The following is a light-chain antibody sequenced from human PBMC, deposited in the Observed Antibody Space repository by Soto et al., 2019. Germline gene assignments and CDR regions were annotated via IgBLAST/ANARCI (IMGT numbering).Light chain of an antibody. CDR3: SSYKSSSSYV. CDR1: SSDVGGYNY. CDR2: DVS. Sequence: QSWLTQPASVSGSPGQSIPSSCTGTSSDVGGYNYGSWYQQHPGKAPKLMIYDVSNRPPGVSNRFSGPKSGNTASLTISGLPPEDEADYYCSSYKSSSSYVFGTGTKVPV. J-gene: IGLJ1*01. V-gene: IGLV2-14*01.